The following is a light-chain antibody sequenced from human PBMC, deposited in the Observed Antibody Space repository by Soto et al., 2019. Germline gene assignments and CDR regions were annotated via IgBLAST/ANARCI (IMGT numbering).Light chain of an antibody. CDR1: QTITSY. CDR3: QQRHMWPIT. J-gene: IGKJ5*01. CDR2: AAF. Sequence: DIQMTQSPSSLSASVGDRVTITCRASQTITSYLNWFQQKPGKAPKLLIYAAFTLQSGVPSRFSGSGSGTDFTLTVSSLQPEDFATYYCQQRHMWPITFGQGTRLEIK. V-gene: IGKV1-39*01.